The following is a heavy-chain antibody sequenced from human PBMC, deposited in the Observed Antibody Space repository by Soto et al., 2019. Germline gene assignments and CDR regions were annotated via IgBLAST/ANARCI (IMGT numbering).Heavy chain of an antibody. Sequence: QVQLQESGPGLVKPSQTLSLTCTVSGASISNSDNYWSWIRQPPGTGLEWIGYIYYSGSTYYNPSLKSRVTMSVDTSKNQFSLKLSSVTAADTAVYYCVSLFWSGDHWFDPWGQGTLVTVSS. D-gene: IGHD3-3*01. J-gene: IGHJ5*02. CDR3: VSLFWSGDHWFDP. CDR1: GASISNSDNY. CDR2: IYYSGST. V-gene: IGHV4-30-4*01.